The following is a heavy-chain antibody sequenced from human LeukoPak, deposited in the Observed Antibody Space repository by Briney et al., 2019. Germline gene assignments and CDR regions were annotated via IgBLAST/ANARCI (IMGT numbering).Heavy chain of an antibody. CDR3: ARVNSPDDYDSSGYYYFDY. CDR1: GYTFTGNY. D-gene: IGHD3-22*01. Sequence: GASGKDSCQASGYTFTGNYIYWVRPNLGQGLEWMVCIHPNIGDTNYTQTFQGRVTMNGDTSIITAYMELSRLRSDDTAVYYCARVNSPDDYDSSGYYYFDYWGQGTLVFVAS. CDR2: IHPNIGDT. V-gene: IGHV1-2*02. J-gene: IGHJ4*02.